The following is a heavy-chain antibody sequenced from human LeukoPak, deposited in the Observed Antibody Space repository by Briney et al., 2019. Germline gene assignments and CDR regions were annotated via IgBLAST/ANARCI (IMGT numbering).Heavy chain of an antibody. CDR2: IWYDGSKK. CDR1: GFTFSNHG. J-gene: IGHJ4*02. CDR3: AREILGDSIDY. D-gene: IGHD3-16*01. V-gene: IGHV3-33*01. Sequence: PGGSLRLSCAASGFTFSNHGFHWVRQAPGKGLEWVAVIWYDGSKKFYADSVKGRFTISRDDSKNTLYLQMNSLRAEDTAVYYCAREILGDSIDYWGQGTLVTVSS.